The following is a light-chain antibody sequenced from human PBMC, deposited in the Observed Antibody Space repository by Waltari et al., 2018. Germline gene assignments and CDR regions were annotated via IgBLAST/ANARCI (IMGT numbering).Light chain of an antibody. CDR1: KFERTR. J-gene: IGLJ3*02. Sequence: SYVLTQPPSASAAPGNTATIACGGNKFERTRVHWYQQKPGQTPLAVIYYDTERPSGISERFSGSNSGNTATLTISRVEAGDEADYYCQVWDSDSDHPVFGGGTKLTVL. CDR2: YDT. CDR3: QVWDSDSDHPV. V-gene: IGLV3-21*04.